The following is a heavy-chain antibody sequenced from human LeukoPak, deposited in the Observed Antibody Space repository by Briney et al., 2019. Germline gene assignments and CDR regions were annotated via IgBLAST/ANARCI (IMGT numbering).Heavy chain of an antibody. J-gene: IGHJ4*02. CDR1: GFTFSSA. Sequence: GGSLRLSCAASGFTFSSAMTWVRQAPGKGLEWVSTISGDTTATWYADSVKGRFTISRDNSKNTLYLQMNSLRGEDTAVYYCAKKIAAVDYFDYWGQGTLVTVSA. D-gene: IGHD6-6*01. CDR3: AKKIAAVDYFDY. CDR2: ISGDTTAT. V-gene: IGHV3-23*01.